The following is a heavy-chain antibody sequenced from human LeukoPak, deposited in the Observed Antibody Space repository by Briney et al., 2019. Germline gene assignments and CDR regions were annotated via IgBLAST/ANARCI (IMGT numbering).Heavy chain of an antibody. V-gene: IGHV4-39*01. Sequence: SETLSLTCTVSGGSISSGSYYWGWIRQPPGKGLEWIVSIYYSGTTYYSPSLKSRVTISVDTSKNQFSLKLSSVTAADTAVYYCARQFLTAMVPRDAFDIWGQGTMVTVSS. CDR3: ARQFLTAMVPRDAFDI. J-gene: IGHJ3*02. CDR2: IYYSGTT. CDR1: GGSISSGSYY. D-gene: IGHD5-18*01.